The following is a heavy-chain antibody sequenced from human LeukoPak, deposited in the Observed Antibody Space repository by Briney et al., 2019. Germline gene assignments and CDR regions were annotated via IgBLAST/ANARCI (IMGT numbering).Heavy chain of an antibody. CDR3: AREAGGYCSGGSCYLAY. D-gene: IGHD2-15*01. J-gene: IGHJ4*02. Sequence: GGSLRLPCAASGFTFSSYWMHWVRQAPGKGLVWVSRINSDGSSTSYADSVKGRFTISRDNAKNTLYLQMNSLRAEDTAVYYCAREAGGYCSGGSCYLAYWGQGTLVTVSS. CDR1: GFTFSSYW. V-gene: IGHV3-74*01. CDR2: INSDGSST.